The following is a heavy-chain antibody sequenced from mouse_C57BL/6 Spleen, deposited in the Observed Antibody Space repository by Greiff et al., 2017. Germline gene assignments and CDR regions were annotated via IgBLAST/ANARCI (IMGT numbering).Heavy chain of an antibody. CDR3: TRHHYGSSEYAMDY. V-gene: IGHV1-5*01. D-gene: IGHD1-1*01. CDR2: IYPGNSDT. J-gene: IGHJ4*01. CDR1: GYTFTSYW. Sequence: EVKLVESGTVLARPGASVKMSCKTSGYTFTSYWMHWVKQRPGQGLEWIGAIYPGNSDTSYNQKFKGKAKLTAVTSASTAYMELSSLTNEDSAVYYCTRHHYGSSEYAMDYWGQGTSVTVSS.